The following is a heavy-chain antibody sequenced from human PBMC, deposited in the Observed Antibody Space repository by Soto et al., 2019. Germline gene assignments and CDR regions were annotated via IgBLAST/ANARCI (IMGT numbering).Heavy chain of an antibody. CDR3: ARGRWGYYYGSGSSPSWFDP. CDR2: INHSGST. J-gene: IGHJ5*02. CDR1: GGSFSGYY. Sequence: QVQLQQWGAGLLKPSETLSLTCAVYGGSFSGYYWSWIRQPPGKGLEWIGEINHSGSTNYNPSRKSRVTISVDTSTNHFSLKLSSVTAADTAVYYCARGRWGYYYGSGSSPSWFDPWGQGTLVTVSS. V-gene: IGHV4-34*01. D-gene: IGHD3-10*01.